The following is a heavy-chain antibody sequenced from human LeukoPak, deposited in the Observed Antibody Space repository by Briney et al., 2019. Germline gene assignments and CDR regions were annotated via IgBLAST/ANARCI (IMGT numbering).Heavy chain of an antibody. CDR2: INHSGST. CDR3: ARGRYDYVWGSYRYLYYFDY. D-gene: IGHD3-16*02. Sequence: SETLSLTCTVSGGSISSGDYYWSWIRQPPGKGLEWIGEINHSGSTNYNPSLKSRVTISVDTSKNQFSLKLSSVTAADTAVYYCARGRYDYVWGSYRYLYYFDYWGQGTLVTVSS. V-gene: IGHV4-39*07. CDR1: GGSISSGDYY. J-gene: IGHJ4*02.